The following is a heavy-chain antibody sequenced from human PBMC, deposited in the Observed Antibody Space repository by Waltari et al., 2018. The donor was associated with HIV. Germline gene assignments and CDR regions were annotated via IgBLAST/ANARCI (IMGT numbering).Heavy chain of an antibody. CDR2: ISPGDSDI. V-gene: IGHV5-51*03. J-gene: IGHJ4*02. Sequence: EVQLVQSGAEVKKSGESLKIACKVSGYSFSSYWIGWVRQMPGKGLEGLGIISPGDSDIRYRPSFRGQVTISADKSINTAYLQWSSLRASYLAMYYCARLRGTTGAFDYWGQGTLVTVTS. CDR1: GYSFSSYW. D-gene: IGHD3-16*01. CDR3: ARLRGTTGAFDY.